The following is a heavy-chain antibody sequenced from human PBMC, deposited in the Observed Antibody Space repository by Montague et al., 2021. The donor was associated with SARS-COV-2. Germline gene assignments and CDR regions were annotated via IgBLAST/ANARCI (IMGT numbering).Heavy chain of an antibody. J-gene: IGHJ6*02. CDR3: ARLRDGVVPSPILGVGPYYSYYCIDV. D-gene: IGHD3-10*01. Sequence: SETLSLTCAVHGTSFSGYYWDWIRQPPGKGLEWIGEINHGGSTKYSPSLKSRLTISADTSKNQFSLKLTSVAAADTAVYYCARLRDGVVPSPILGVGPYYSYYCIDVWGRGTPVTVSS. CDR1: GTSFSGYY. V-gene: IGHV4-34*01. CDR2: INHGGST.